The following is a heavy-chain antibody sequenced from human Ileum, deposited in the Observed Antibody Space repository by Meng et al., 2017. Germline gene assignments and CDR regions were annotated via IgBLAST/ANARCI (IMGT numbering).Heavy chain of an antibody. Sequence: GESLKISCAASGFTFSDYFMTWIRQAPGKGLEWVASINGSGVTIYYADSVKGRFTISRENAKNTLYLQMNSLRADDTAVYYCSRRGVTYCSTTSCFPTWLDPWGQGTLVTVSS. V-gene: IGHV3-11*04. CDR1: GFTFSDYF. CDR3: SRRGVTYCSTTSCFPTWLDP. CDR2: INGSGVTI. D-gene: IGHD2-2*01. J-gene: IGHJ5*02.